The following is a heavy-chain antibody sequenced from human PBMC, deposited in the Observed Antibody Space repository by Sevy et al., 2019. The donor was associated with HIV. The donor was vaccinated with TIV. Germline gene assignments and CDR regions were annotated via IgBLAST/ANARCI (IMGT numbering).Heavy chain of an antibody. CDR1: GFTFSGSA. CDR3: TKPKHNYRYDDFDF. CDR2: IRSKSYNYAT. J-gene: IGHJ4*01. Sequence: GGSLRLSCTTSGFTFSGSAMHWVRQASGKGLEWIGRIRSKSYNYATTYAPSMKGRFTFSRDDSMNTAFLQMDRLKTDDTTVYYCTKPKHNYRYDDFDFWGHGTLVTVSS. V-gene: IGHV3-73*01. D-gene: IGHD5-18*01.